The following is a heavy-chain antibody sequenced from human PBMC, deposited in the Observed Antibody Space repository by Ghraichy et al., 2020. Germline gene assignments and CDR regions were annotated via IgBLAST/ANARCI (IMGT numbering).Heavy chain of an antibody. D-gene: IGHD6-13*01. CDR3: ARGGITWYGFDL. Sequence: GESLNISCAASGFTFSSYGLSWVRQAPAKGLEWVSGISDSGISTYYADSVRGRFTISRVSSRNTLYLQMTSLRADDTAVYYCARGGITWYGFDLWGQGTLVTVSS. J-gene: IGHJ4*02. V-gene: IGHV3-23*01. CDR2: ISDSGIST. CDR1: GFTFSSYG.